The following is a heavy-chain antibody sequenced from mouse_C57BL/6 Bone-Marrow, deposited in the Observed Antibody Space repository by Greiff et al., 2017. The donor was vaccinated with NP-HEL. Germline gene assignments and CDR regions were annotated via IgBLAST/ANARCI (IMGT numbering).Heavy chain of an antibody. D-gene: IGHD1-1*01. CDR1: GFNIKNPY. CDR2: IDPANGNT. Sequence: VQLQQSVAELVRPGASVKLSCTASGFNIKNPYMHWVKQRPEQGLEWIGRIDPANGNTKYAPKFQGKATITADTSSNTAYLQLSSLTSEDTAIYYCARWGPFISDYWGQGTTLTVSS. V-gene: IGHV14-3*01. J-gene: IGHJ2*01. CDR3: ARWGPFISDY.